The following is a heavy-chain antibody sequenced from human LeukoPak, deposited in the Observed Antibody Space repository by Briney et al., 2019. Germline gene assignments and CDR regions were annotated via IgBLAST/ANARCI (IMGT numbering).Heavy chain of an antibody. CDR1: GGTFSSYA. V-gene: IGHV1-69*13. Sequence: ASVKVSCKASGGTFSSYAISWVRQAPGQGLEWMGGIIPIFGTANYAQKFQGRVTITADESTSTAYMELSSLRSEDTAVYYCARVEQWLDQYNWFDPWGQGTLVTVSS. CDR3: ARVEQWLDQYNWFDP. J-gene: IGHJ5*02. CDR2: IIPIFGTA. D-gene: IGHD6-19*01.